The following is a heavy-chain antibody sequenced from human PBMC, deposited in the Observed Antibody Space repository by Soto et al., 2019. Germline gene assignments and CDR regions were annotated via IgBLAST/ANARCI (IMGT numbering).Heavy chain of an antibody. Sequence: GGSLRLSCAASGFTFSSYGMHWVRQAPGKGLEWVAVIWYDGSNKYYADSVKGRFTISRDNSKNTLYLQMNSLRAEDTAVYYCARDSYYYDSSGSPLFDYWGQGTLVTV. CDR1: GFTFSSYG. V-gene: IGHV3-33*01. CDR2: IWYDGSNK. CDR3: ARDSYYYDSSGSPLFDY. D-gene: IGHD3-22*01. J-gene: IGHJ4*02.